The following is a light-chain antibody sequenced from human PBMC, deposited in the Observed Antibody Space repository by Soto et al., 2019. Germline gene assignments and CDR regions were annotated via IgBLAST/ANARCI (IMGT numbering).Light chain of an antibody. CDR1: SSDIGTYNY. J-gene: IGLJ2*01. CDR2: DVS. V-gene: IGLV2-14*01. Sequence: QSALTRPASVSGSPGQSITISCIRTSSDIGTYNYVSWYQQHPGKAPNLVIFDVSNRPSGVSDRFSGSKSGNTASLTISGLQVEDEGDYYCSSIASSNTLVFGGGTQLTVL. CDR3: SSIASSNTLV.